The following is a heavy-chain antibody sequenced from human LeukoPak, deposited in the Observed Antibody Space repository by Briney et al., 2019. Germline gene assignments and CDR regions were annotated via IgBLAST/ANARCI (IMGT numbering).Heavy chain of an antibody. V-gene: IGHV3-53*01. CDR1: GFTVGTKY. CDR3: ARVGDHYHWNFDL. CDR2: LYSGGDT. D-gene: IGHD3-10*01. Sequence: GGSLRLSCAASGFTVGTKYMNWVRQAPGKGLEWVSILYSGGDTYYADSVKGRFTISRDNSRNTLSLQMNSLRVEDTAVYYCARVGDHYHWNFDLWGCGTLVTVSS. J-gene: IGHJ2*01.